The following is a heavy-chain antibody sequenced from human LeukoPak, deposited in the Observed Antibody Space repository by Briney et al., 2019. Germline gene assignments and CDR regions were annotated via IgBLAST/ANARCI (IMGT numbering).Heavy chain of an antibody. Sequence: ASVEVSCTASGYAFTGYYIHWVRQAPGQGLEWMGRINPNSGGTNYAQNFQGRVTMTRDTSISTAYMELTRLRSDDTAVYYCAREKYDGKSWDSWGQGTLVTVSS. CDR1: GYAFTGYY. CDR3: AREKYDGKSWDS. J-gene: IGHJ4*02. CDR2: INPNSGGT. D-gene: IGHD4-23*01. V-gene: IGHV1-2*06.